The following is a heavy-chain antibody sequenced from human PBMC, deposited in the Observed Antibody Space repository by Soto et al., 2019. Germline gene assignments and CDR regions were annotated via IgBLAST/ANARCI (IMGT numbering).Heavy chain of an antibody. D-gene: IGHD3-22*01. J-gene: IGHJ4*02. V-gene: IGHV3-30-3*01. CDR2: ISYDGSNK. Sequence: GGSLRLSCAASGFTFSSYAMHWVRQAPGKGLEWVAVISYDGSNKYYADSVKGRFTISRDNSKNTLYLQMNSLRAEDTAVYYCAKNTMIVVDKPQDYWGQGTLVTVSS. CDR1: GFTFSSYA. CDR3: AKNTMIVVDKPQDY.